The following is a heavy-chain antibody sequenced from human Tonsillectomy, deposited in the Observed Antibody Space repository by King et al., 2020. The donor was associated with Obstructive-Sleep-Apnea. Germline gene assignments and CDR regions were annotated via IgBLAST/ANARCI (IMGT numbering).Heavy chain of an antibody. CDR2: IRHDESNK. CDR3: AKDRQGYQVSEY. V-gene: IGHV3-30*02. D-gene: IGHD2-2*01. Sequence: VQLVESGGGVVQPGGSLRLSCAASGFTFSSYSMHWVRQAPGKGLEWVAFIRHDESNKYYADPVKGRFTISRDNSENTLYLQMNSLRAEDTALYYCAKDRQGYQVSEYWGQGTLVTVSS. CDR1: GFTFSSYS. J-gene: IGHJ4*02.